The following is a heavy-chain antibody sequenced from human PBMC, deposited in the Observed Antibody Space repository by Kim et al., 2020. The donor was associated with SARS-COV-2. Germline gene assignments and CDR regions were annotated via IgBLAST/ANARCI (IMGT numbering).Heavy chain of an antibody. V-gene: IGHV3-48*02. D-gene: IGHD3-16*01. CDR1: GFTFSAYD. CDR3: VRDRMGGAFDM. J-gene: IGHJ3*02. CDR2: ITKSSTTI. Sequence: GGSLRLSCATSGFTFSAYDMNWVRQAPGKGLEWLSFITKSSTTIYYADSVEGRFTISRDNAKNSLFLQMNSLRDEDTALYYCVRDRMGGAFDMWGQGTRVTVSS.